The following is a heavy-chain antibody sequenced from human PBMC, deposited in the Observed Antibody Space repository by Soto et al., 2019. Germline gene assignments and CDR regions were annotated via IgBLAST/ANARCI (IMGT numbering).Heavy chain of an antibody. CDR3: ARDAAVGLFDY. Sequence: QVQLVQSGAEVKKPGASVKVSCKASGYTFTSHGISWVRQAPGQGLEWMGWINPYNGNTKYAQKLQGRVTMTTDTSTSTDYMKLRSLRSDDTAVDYGARDAAVGLFDYGGQGNLVTVSS. D-gene: IGHD1-26*01. CDR1: GYTFTSHG. J-gene: IGHJ4*02. CDR2: INPYNGNT. V-gene: IGHV1-18*01.